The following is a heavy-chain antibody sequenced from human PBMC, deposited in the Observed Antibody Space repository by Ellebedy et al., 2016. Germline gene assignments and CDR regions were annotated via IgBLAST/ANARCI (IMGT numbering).Heavy chain of an antibody. Sequence: ASVKVSXXASGYTFTSYGISWVRQAPGQGLEWMGWISAYNGNTNYAQKLQGRVTMTTDTSTSTAYMELRSLRSDDTAVYYCARDPEGGLFVVVPGDYWGQGTLVTVSS. CDR1: GYTFTSYG. J-gene: IGHJ4*02. CDR2: ISAYNGNT. CDR3: ARDPEGGLFVVVPGDY. V-gene: IGHV1-18*01. D-gene: IGHD2-2*01.